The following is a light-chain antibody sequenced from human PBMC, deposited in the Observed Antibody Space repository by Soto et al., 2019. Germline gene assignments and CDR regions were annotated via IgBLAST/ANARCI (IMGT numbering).Light chain of an antibody. J-gene: IGKJ5*01. CDR1: QNIGRF. CDR3: QQANTFPLT. Sequence: DIQMTQSPSSLSASVGDRVTITCRASQNIGRFLNWHQQKPGKAPNVLINVASTLRSGVPSRFSGSGSGTHFTLTISSLQPEDFATYYCQQANTFPLTFGQGTRLEIK. CDR2: VAS. V-gene: IGKV1-39*01.